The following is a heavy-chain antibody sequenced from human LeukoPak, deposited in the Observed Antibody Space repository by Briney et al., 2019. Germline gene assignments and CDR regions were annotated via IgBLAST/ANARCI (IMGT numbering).Heavy chain of an antibody. J-gene: IGHJ6*03. CDR1: GFTFSNYG. CDR3: ARQRGSYFSYYYYMDV. CDR2: IRHDGSKI. V-gene: IGHV3-30*02. Sequence: PGGSLRLSCEASGFTFSNYGMHWVRQAPGKGLEWAAFIRHDGSKIYYADSVKGRFTISRDSSKSTLYLQTNSLRAEDTAVYYCARQRGSYFSYYYYMDVWGKGTTVTVSS. D-gene: IGHD1-26*01.